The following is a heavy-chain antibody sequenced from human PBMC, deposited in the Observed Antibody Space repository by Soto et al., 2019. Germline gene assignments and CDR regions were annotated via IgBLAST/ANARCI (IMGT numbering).Heavy chain of an antibody. V-gene: IGHV4-39*02. D-gene: IGHD2-2*01. Sequence: QLQLQESGPGLVKPSETLSLTCTVSGGSISSSSYYWGWIRQPPGKGLEWIGSIYYSGSTYYNPSLKSRVTIFLASPKNRLSLRLRSVTAADTAVYYCAREGVRYCSSTSCYPYGMDVWGQGTTVTVSS. CDR2: IYYSGST. CDR1: GGSISSSSYY. CDR3: AREGVRYCSSTSCYPYGMDV. J-gene: IGHJ6*02.